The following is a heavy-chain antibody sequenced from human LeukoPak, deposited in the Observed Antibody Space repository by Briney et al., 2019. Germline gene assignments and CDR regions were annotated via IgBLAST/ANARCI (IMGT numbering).Heavy chain of an antibody. V-gene: IGHV4-34*01. D-gene: IGHD2-2*02. Sequence: PSETLSLTCAVYGGSFSGYYWSWIRQPPGKGLEWIGEINHSGSTNYNPSLKSRVTISVDTSKNQFSLKLSSVTAADTAVYYCASSGCSSTSCYRVGYYYYYYMDVWGKGTTVTVSS. CDR1: GGSFSGYY. J-gene: IGHJ6*03. CDR2: INHSGST. CDR3: ASSGCSSTSCYRVGYYYYYYMDV.